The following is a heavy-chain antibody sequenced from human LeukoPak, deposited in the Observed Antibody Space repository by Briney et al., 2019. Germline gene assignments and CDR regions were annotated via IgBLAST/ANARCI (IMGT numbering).Heavy chain of an antibody. V-gene: IGHV3-7*01. CDR1: GFNFNTYS. CDR2: INQDGSEK. Sequence: GGSLRLSCEASGFNFNTYSMAWVRQAPGKGLEWVADINQDGSEKYFVDSVKGRFTISRDNAKNSLYLQMNSLRVEDTAVYYCARVAKYYYGSKTYYFFENWAQGTPVTAS. D-gene: IGHD3-10*01. CDR3: ARVAKYYYGSKTYYFFEN. J-gene: IGHJ4*02.